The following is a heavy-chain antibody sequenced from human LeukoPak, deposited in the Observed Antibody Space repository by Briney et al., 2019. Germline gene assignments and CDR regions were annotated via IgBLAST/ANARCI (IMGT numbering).Heavy chain of an antibody. J-gene: IGHJ3*02. V-gene: IGHV1-69*04. CDR3: AREAWKLDAFDI. D-gene: IGHD1-1*01. Sequence: ASVNLSCTASGSTFTIYAISWVRQAPGQGLEWMGRIILNLGIANNSHTFLGRVTITEDKSTSTAYMEPSRLRSEDTAVYYCAREAWKLDAFDIWGQGTMVTVSS. CDR1: GSTFTIYA. CDR2: IILNLGIA.